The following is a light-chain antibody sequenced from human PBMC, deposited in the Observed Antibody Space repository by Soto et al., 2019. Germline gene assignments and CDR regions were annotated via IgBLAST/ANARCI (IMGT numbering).Light chain of an antibody. CDR1: QSLRSS. CDR2: GAS. J-gene: IGKJ2*01. CDR3: QQDNNSPDMYT. Sequence: EIVMTQSPATLYVSPGERATLSCRASQSLRSSIAWYQQKPGQAPRLLIYGASTRATGIPARFSGSGSGTESTLTITSRQSEDFVFYYGQQDNNSPDMYTFGQGPKVEVK. V-gene: IGKV3-15*01.